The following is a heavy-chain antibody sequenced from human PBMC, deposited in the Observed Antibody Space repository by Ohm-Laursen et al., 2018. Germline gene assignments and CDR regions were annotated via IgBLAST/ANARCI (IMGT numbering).Heavy chain of an antibody. CDR3: ARAQNTMVRGVIPRPNWFDP. V-gene: IGHV4-34*01. J-gene: IGHJ5*02. CDR1: GGSFSGYY. CDR2: INHSGST. Sequence: PSETLSLTCDVSGGSFSGYYWRWIRQPPGKGLEWIGEINHSGSTNYNPSLKSRVTTSVDTSKNQFSLKLSSVTAADTAVYYCARAQNTMVRGVIPRPNWFDPWGQGTLVTVSS. D-gene: IGHD3-10*01.